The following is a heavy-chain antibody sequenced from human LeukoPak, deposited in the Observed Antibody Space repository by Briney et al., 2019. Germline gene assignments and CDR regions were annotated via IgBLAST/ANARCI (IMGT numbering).Heavy chain of an antibody. D-gene: IGHD1-26*01. V-gene: IGHV4-39*01. CDR2: IYYSGRT. CDR1: GGSISSNSYY. CDR3: ARLEWEQTPFDY. J-gene: IGHJ4*02. Sequence: SETLSLTCTVSGGSISSNSYYWGWIRQPPGTGLEWIGSIYYSGRTNYNPSLKSRVTISVDTSKNQFSLRLSSVTAADTAEYYCARLEWEQTPFDYWGQGTLVTVSS.